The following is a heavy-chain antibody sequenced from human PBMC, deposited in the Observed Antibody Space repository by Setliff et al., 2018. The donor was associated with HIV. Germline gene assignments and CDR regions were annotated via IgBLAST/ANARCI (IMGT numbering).Heavy chain of an antibody. D-gene: IGHD3-3*01. V-gene: IGHV4-34*01. CDR3: ASWGRARRANYNFWSGSSWFDP. CDR1: GGSFSGYY. CDR2: ISHSGGT. Sequence: PSETLSLTCAVYGGSFSGYYWSWIRQSPGKGLEWLGEISHSGGTNYNLSLKSRVTISLDTSKNQFSLKLTSVTAADTAVYYCASWGRARRANYNFWSGSSWFDPWGQGILVTVSS. J-gene: IGHJ5*02.